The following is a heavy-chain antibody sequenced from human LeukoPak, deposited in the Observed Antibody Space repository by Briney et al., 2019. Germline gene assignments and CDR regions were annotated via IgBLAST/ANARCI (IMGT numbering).Heavy chain of an antibody. CDR3: ARITKESSAFDI. CDR1: GGTFSSYA. V-gene: IGHV1-69*11. Sequence: ASVKVSCKASGGTFSSYAISWVRQAPGQGLEWMGRIIPILGTANYAQKFQGRVTITADESTSTAYMELSSLRSEDTAVYYCARITKESSAFDIWGQGTMVTVSS. CDR2: IIPILGTA. D-gene: IGHD1-20*01. J-gene: IGHJ3*02.